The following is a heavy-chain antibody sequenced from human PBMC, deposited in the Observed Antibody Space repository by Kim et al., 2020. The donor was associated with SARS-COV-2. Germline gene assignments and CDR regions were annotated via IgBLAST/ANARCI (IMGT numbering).Heavy chain of an antibody. J-gene: IGHJ3*02. CDR3: ARRGCSSTSCYFDAFDI. Sequence: GGSLRLSCAASGFTVSSNYMSWVRQAPGKGLEWVSVIYSGGSTYYADSVKGRFTISRDNSKNTLYLQMNSLRAEDTAVYYCARRGCSSTSCYFDAFDIWGQGTMVTVSS. CDR2: IYSGGST. V-gene: IGHV3-53*01. CDR1: GFTVSSNY. D-gene: IGHD2-2*01.